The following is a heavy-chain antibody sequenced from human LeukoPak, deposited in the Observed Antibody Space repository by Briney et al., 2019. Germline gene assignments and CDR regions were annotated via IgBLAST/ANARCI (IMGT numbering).Heavy chain of an antibody. CDR1: GFTLSGYW. V-gene: IGHV3-7*03. D-gene: IGHD6-13*01. CDR3: ARDSHASSWYQDY. J-gene: IGHJ4*02. Sequence: GGPLRLSCAASGFTLSGYWMSWVRQAPGKGLEWVANIKQDGSEKYYVDSVKGRFTISRDNAKNSLYLQMNSLRAEDTAVYYCARDSHASSWYQDYWGQGTLVTVSS. CDR2: IKQDGSEK.